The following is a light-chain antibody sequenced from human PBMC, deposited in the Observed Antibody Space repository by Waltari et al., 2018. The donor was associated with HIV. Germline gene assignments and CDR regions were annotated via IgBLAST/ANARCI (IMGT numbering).Light chain of an antibody. Sequence: QSVLTQPPSVSDAPRQRVTISCSGSSSNIGNNAVNLYQQLPGKAPKLLIYYDDLLPSGVSDRFSGSKSGTSASLAISGLQSEDEADYYCAAWDDSLNGPVFGGGTKLTVL. CDR1: SSNIGNNA. V-gene: IGLV1-36*01. J-gene: IGLJ2*01. CDR2: YDD. CDR3: AAWDDSLNGPV.